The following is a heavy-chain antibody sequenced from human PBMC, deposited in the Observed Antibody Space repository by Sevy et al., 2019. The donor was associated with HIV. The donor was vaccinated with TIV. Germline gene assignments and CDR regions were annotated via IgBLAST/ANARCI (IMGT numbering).Heavy chain of an antibody. V-gene: IGHV4-59*08. CDR1: GGSSTSLY. J-gene: IGHJ4*02. Sequence: SETLSLTCTVSGGSSTSLYWNWIRQPPGKGLEWIANIYYNGHINYNPSLKSPVTFSLDTSKNQFSLRLSSVTAADTAMYYCAGENAWGRGYSWGQRTLVTVSS. CDR3: AGENAWGRGYS. D-gene: IGHD1-26*01. CDR2: IYYNGHI.